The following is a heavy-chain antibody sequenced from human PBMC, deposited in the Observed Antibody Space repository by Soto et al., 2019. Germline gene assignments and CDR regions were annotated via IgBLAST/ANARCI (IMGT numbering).Heavy chain of an antibody. CDR3: ARGKIRIAARTGLDY. Sequence: SETLSLTCAVYGGSFSGYYWSWIRQPPGKGLEWIGEINHSGSTNYNPSLKSRVTISVDTSKNQFSLKLSSVTAADTAVYYCARGKIRIAARTGLDYWGQGTLVTVSS. V-gene: IGHV4-34*01. CDR2: INHSGST. CDR1: GGSFSGYY. J-gene: IGHJ4*02. D-gene: IGHD6-6*01.